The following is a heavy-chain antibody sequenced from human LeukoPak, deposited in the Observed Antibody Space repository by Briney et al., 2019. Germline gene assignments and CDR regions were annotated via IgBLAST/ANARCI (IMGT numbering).Heavy chain of an antibody. D-gene: IGHD2-15*01. CDR2: IYPGDSAT. J-gene: IGHJ3*02. CDR3: ARRHRGSRAFDI. V-gene: IGHV5-51*01. Sequence: GESLTISCKGSGYSFIDYWIGCVRQMPGKGLEWMGIIYPGDSATTSSPSFQGQVTISADKSISTPYLQWSGLKASDTAMFYCARRHRGSRAFDIGGQGTIVTVS. CDR1: GYSFIDYW.